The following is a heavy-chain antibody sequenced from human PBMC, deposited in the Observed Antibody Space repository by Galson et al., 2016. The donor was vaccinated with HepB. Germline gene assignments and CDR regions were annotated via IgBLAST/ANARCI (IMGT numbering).Heavy chain of an antibody. CDR1: GYTFNTYN. D-gene: IGHD1-14*01. J-gene: IGHJ4*02. CDR2: IKPSGGNT. CDR3: ARELDHSFYFDY. V-gene: IGHV1-46*02. Sequence: SVKVSCKASGYTFNTYNMHWVRQAPGQGLEWMGIIKPSGGNTIYAQKFQDRITMTRDTSTSTVYMELISQRYEDTAVYYCARELDHSFYFDYWGQGTLLTVSS.